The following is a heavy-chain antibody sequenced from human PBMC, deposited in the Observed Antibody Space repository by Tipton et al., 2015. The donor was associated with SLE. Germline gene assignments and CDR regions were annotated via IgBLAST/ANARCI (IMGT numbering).Heavy chain of an antibody. CDR2: VSFGGDST. V-gene: IGHV3-23*01. D-gene: IGHD2-2*02. CDR3: ATQYCINSCYIADFDY. CDR1: GFTFSNYA. Sequence: SLRLSCAASGFTFSNYAMSWVRQAPGKGLEWVSAVSFGGDSTYYADSVQGRFTVSRDNSKNTVYLQMNSLSAEDTAVYYCATQYCINSCYIADFDYWGQGTLVTVSS. J-gene: IGHJ4*02.